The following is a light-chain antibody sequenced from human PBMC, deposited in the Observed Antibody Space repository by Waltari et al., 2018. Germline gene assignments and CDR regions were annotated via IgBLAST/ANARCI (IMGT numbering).Light chain of an antibody. V-gene: IGLV3-19*01. CDR3: NSRDSSGNQPE. CDR2: GKN. J-gene: IGLJ2*01. CDR1: SLRSYY. Sequence: SSELTQAPAVSVALGQTVRITCQGDSLRSYYASWYQQKPGQAPVLVIYGKNNRTSGIPDRFSGSSSGNAASLTINGAQAEDEADYYCNSRDSSGNQPEFGGGTKLTVL.